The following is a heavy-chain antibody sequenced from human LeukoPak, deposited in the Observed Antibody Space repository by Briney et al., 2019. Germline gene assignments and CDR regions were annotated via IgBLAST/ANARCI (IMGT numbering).Heavy chain of an antibody. CDR1: GSTFTDHY. J-gene: IGHJ4*02. Sequence: ASVKVSCQSSGSTFTDHYIHWVRQGPGQGLEWMGYIGTHSTFTNSAQKFQGRVTMTRDASMSTAYMELTRLTSDDTAVYYCVREGEGPLHKDFDYWGQGTLVTVSS. CDR2: IGTHSTFT. CDR3: VREGEGPLHKDFDY. V-gene: IGHV1-2*02. D-gene: IGHD2-21*01.